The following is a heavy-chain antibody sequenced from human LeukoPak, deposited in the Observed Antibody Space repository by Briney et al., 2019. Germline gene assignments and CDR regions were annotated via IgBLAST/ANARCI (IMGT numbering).Heavy chain of an antibody. J-gene: IGHJ4*02. CDR3: ARAEVLEDYYDSSGYYTFIY. Sequence: SETLSLTCTVSGGSISSSSYYWGWIRQPPGEGLEWIGSIYYSGGTYYNPSLKSRVTISVDTSKNQFSLKLSSVTAADTAVYYCARAEVLEDYYDSSGYYTFIYWGQGTLVTVSS. CDR2: IYYSGGT. CDR1: GGSISSSSYY. D-gene: IGHD3-22*01. V-gene: IGHV4-39*07.